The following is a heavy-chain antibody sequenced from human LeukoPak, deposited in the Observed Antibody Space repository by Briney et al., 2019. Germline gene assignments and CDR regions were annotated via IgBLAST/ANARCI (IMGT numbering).Heavy chain of an antibody. D-gene: IGHD3-22*01. CDR1: GYAFTSYG. Sequence: ASVKVSCKASGYAFTSYGISWVRQAPGQGLEWMGWISAYNGNTNYAQKLQGRVTMTTDTSTSTAYMELRSLRSDDTAVYYCATLNYYDSSGYYSHAGLDYWGQGTLVTVSS. CDR3: ATLNYYDSSGYYSHAGLDY. CDR2: ISAYNGNT. J-gene: IGHJ4*02. V-gene: IGHV1-18*01.